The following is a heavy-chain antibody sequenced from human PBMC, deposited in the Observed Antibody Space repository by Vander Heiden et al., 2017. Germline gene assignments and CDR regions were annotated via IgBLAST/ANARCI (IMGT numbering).Heavy chain of an antibody. Sequence: EVPLVESGGGLVQPGGSLSLSCAASGFTFSNSWLHWVRQAPGKGLVWVSRINSDGSSTSYADSVKGRFTISRDNAKNTLYLQMNSLRAEDTAVYYCARTPGYNGAYYFDYWGQGTLVTVSS. CDR1: GFTFSNSW. D-gene: IGHD1-26*01. CDR3: ARTPGYNGAYYFDY. V-gene: IGHV3-74*01. J-gene: IGHJ4*02. CDR2: INSDGSST.